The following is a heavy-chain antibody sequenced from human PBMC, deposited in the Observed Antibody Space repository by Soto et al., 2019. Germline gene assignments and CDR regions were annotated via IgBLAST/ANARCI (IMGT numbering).Heavy chain of an antibody. D-gene: IGHD1-20*01. CDR1: GFRFSTYW. Sequence: EVQVVESGGGLVQPGGSLRLSCAASGFRFSTYWMSWVRQAPGKGLEWLANIKQDANEMYYVDSVKGRFTISGDSAKNSLFLIMDSLRVEHTAVYYCAAYNPSLHAAFDIWGQGTTVIVSS. CDR2: IKQDANEM. CDR3: AAYNPSLHAAFDI. J-gene: IGHJ3*02. V-gene: IGHV3-7*01.